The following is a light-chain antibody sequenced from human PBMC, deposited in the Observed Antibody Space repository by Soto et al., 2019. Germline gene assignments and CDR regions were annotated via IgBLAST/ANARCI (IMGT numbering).Light chain of an antibody. CDR2: WAS. CDR1: QSVLYPSNSKKY. J-gene: IGKJ4*01. V-gene: IGKV4-1*01. CDR3: QQYYNTPLT. Sequence: DIVMTQSPDSLAVSLGERATINCKSRQSVLYPSNSKKYLAWYQQKTGQPPKLLIKWASTRESGVHDRFSGSGSETDFTLTIRSLQAEEVAVYDCQQYYNTPLTVGGGKKGDIK.